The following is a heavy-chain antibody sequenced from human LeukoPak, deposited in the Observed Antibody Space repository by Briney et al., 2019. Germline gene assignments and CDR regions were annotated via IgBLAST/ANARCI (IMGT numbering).Heavy chain of an antibody. D-gene: IGHD3-22*01. CDR3: ARGKYYYDNMY. J-gene: IGHJ4*02. V-gene: IGHV1-2*02. CDR2: INPNSGGT. CDR1: RYTFTGYY. Sequence: ASVKVSCKASRYTFTGYYMHWVRQAPGQGLEWMGWINPNSGGTNYAQEFQGRVTMTRDTSISTAYMELSRLRSDDTAVYYCARGKYYYDNMYWGQGTLVTVSS.